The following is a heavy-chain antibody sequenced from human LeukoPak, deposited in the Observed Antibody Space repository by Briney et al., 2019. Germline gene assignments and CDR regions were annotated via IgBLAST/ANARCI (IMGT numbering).Heavy chain of an antibody. J-gene: IGHJ6*02. CDR1: GYSFTSYW. V-gene: IGHV5-51*01. CDR3: ARWSDSPPVLYGMDV. Sequence: GESLKISCKGSGYSFTSYWIGWVRQMPGKGLEWMGIIYPGDSDIRYSPSFQGQVTISADKSISTAYLQWSSLKASDTAMYYCARWSDSPPVLYGMDVWGQGTTVTVSS. D-gene: IGHD2-15*01. CDR2: IYPGDSDI.